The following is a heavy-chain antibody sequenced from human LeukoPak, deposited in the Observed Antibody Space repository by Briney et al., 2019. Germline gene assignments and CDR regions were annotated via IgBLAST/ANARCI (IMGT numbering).Heavy chain of an antibody. V-gene: IGHV4-59*08. Sequence: SETLSLTCTISAGSISSYYWSWIRQPPGKGLEWIGYISYIGTTNDNPSLKSRVTISLDTSKNQLSLKLSSVTAADTAVYYCARIPAGGYIDYWGQGTLVTVSS. CDR2: ISYIGTT. CDR1: AGSISSYY. D-gene: IGHD2-15*01. J-gene: IGHJ4*02. CDR3: ARIPAGGYIDY.